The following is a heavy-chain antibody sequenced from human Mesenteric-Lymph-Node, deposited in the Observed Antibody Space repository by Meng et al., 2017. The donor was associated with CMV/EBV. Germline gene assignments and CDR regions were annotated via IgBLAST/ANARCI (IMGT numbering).Heavy chain of an antibody. V-gene: IGHV3-30*02. CDR3: AKAPAETYYYYGMDV. Sequence: GGSLRLSCAASGFTFSSYGMHWVRQAPGKGLEWVAFIRYDGSNKYYADSVKGRFTISRDNSKNTLYLQMNSLRAEDTAVYYCAKAPAETYYYYGMDVWGQRTTVTVSS. D-gene: IGHD6-25*01. CDR2: IRYDGSNK. J-gene: IGHJ6*02. CDR1: GFTFSSYG.